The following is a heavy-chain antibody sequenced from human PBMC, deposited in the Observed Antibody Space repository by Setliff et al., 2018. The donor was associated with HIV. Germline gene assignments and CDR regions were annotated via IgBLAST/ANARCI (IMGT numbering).Heavy chain of an antibody. Sequence: SETLSLTCSVTGDAISNGGYYWTWIRQHPGKGLEWLGYIYYSGLSLYNPSLKSRISMAVDKSRNRFSLKVDSVTAADTAVYYCARMGAARPLYYYGMDVWGRGTTVTVSS. V-gene: IGHV4-31*02. J-gene: IGHJ6*02. CDR1: GDAISNGGYY. CDR2: IYYSGLS. CDR3: ARMGAARPLYYYGMDV. D-gene: IGHD6-6*01.